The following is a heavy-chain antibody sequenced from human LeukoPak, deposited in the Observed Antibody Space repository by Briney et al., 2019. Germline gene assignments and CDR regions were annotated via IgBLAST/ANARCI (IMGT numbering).Heavy chain of an antibody. J-gene: IGHJ6*02. V-gene: IGHV5-51*01. CDR3: ARRPLDRHYYYYGMDV. CDR2: IYPGDSDT. D-gene: IGHD3-22*01. Sequence: PGESLKISCKGSGYSFTSCWIGWVRQMPGKGLEWMGIIYPGDSDTRYSPSFQGQVTISADKSISTAYLQWSSLKASDTAMYYCARRPLDRHYYYYGMDVWGQGTTVTVSS. CDR1: GYSFTSCW.